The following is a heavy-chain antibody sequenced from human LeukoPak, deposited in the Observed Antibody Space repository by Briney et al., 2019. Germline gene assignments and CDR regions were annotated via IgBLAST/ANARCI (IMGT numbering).Heavy chain of an antibody. CDR1: GGTFSSYA. J-gene: IGHJ4*02. V-gene: IGHV1-69*05. CDR3: ARDVDGYTLEGY. Sequence: AASVKVSCKASGGTFSSYAISWVRQAPGQGLERMGRIIPIFGTANYAQKFQGRVTITTDESTSTAYMELSSLRSEDTAVYYCARDVDGYTLEGYWGQGTLVTVSS. CDR2: IIPIFGTA. D-gene: IGHD5-24*01.